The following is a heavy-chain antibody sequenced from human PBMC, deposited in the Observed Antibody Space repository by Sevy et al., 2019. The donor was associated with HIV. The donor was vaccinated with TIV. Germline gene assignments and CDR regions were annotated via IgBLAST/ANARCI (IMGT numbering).Heavy chain of an antibody. CDR1: GFTFSSYG. D-gene: IGHD3-10*01. CDR3: ARDRGLIRGVIPRSLDY. V-gene: IGHV3-33*01. CDR2: IWYDGSNK. J-gene: IGHJ4*02. Sequence: GGSLRLSCAASGFTFSSYGMHWVRQAPGKGLEWVAVIWYDGSNKYYADSVKGRFTISRDNSKNTLYLQMNSLGAEDTAVYYCARDRGLIRGVIPRSLDYWGQGTLVTVSS.